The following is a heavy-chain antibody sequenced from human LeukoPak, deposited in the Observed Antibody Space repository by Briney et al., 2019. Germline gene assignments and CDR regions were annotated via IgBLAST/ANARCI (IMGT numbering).Heavy chain of an antibody. Sequence: SETLSLTCTVSDGSINDYYWTWIRQPPGEELEWIGYIYYTGSTNYNPSLQSRVTISVDTSKNQFSLNLRSVSAADTAVYYCARTGRHFYGPGSDVRPWSDGMDVWGQGTTVTVSS. CDR2: IYYTGST. D-gene: IGHD3-10*01. J-gene: IGHJ6*02. CDR3: ARTGRHFYGPGSDVRPWSDGMDV. V-gene: IGHV4-59*01. CDR1: DGSINDYY.